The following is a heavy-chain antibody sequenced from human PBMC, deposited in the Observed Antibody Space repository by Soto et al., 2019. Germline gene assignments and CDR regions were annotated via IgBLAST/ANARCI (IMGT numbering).Heavy chain of an antibody. J-gene: IGHJ4*02. D-gene: IGHD6-19*01. V-gene: IGHV3-33*01. CDR2: IWYDGSNK. Sequence: QVQLVESGGGVVQPGRSLRLSCAASGITFSSYGMHWVRQAPGKGLEWVAVIWYDGSNKYYADSVKGRFTISRDNSKNTLYLQMNSLRVEDTAVYYCARDRYSSGWYDLDYWGQGTLVTVSS. CDR3: ARDRYSSGWYDLDY. CDR1: GITFSSYG.